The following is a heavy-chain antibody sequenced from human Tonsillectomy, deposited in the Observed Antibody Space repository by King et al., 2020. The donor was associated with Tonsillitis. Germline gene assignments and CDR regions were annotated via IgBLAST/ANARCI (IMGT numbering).Heavy chain of an antibody. Sequence: VQLVESGGGLVQPGRSLRLACTASGFTFGDYAMSWFRQAPGKGLEWVGFIRSRAYGGTTECAASVKGRFTISRDDSKSIAYLQMNSLKTEDTAVYYCTRVSIQLRYFDLWGRGTLVTVSS. D-gene: IGHD5-18*01. CDR2: IRSRAYGGTT. CDR3: TRVSIQLRYFDL. V-gene: IGHV3-49*03. CDR1: GFTFGDYA. J-gene: IGHJ2*01.